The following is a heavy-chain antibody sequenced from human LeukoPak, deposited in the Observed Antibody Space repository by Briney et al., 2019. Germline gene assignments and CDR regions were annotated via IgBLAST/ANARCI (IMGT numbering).Heavy chain of an antibody. Sequence: ASVKVSCKASGYTFTSYGISWVRQAPGQGLEWMGWISAYNGNTNYAQKLQGRVTMTTDTSTSTAYMELRSLRSDDTAVYYCARDRWGRDIVVVPAAIFSSLFDYWGQGTLVTVSP. CDR2: ISAYNGNT. V-gene: IGHV1-18*01. CDR1: GYTFTSYG. D-gene: IGHD2-2*02. CDR3: ARDRWGRDIVVVPAAIFSSLFDY. J-gene: IGHJ4*02.